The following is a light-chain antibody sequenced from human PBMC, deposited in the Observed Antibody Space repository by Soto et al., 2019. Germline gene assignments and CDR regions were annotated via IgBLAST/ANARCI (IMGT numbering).Light chain of an antibody. CDR1: SSDVGAYNY. CDR3: SSYAGSKNLV. J-gene: IGLJ2*01. CDR2: EVS. V-gene: IGLV2-8*01. Sequence: QSVLTQPPSASGSPGQSVTISCTGTSSDVGAYNYISWYQQHPGTAPKLMIYEVSQRPSGVPDRFSGSKSGNTASLTVSGLQAEEEDDYYCSSYAGSKNLVFGGGTQLTVL.